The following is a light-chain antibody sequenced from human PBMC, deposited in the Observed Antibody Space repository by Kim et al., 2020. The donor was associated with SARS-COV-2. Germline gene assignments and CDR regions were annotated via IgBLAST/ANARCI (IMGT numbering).Light chain of an antibody. CDR1: QTIYTY. J-gene: IGKJ4*01. V-gene: IGKV3-11*01. CDR2: DAT. Sequence: LSAGDSATLCCSASQTIYTYFAWYQQKPGQATRLLIYDATNRAADIPGRFSGSGSGTDFTLTISSLETEDFAVYYCQQRRTWPLTFGGGTKVDIK. CDR3: QQRRTWPLT.